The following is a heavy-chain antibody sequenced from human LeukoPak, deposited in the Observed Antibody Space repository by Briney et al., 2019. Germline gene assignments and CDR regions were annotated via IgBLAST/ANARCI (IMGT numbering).Heavy chain of an antibody. CDR3: ARARRVTMVRGVINYFDY. CDR2: ISYSGST. V-gene: IGHV4-59*01. D-gene: IGHD3-10*01. J-gene: IGHJ4*02. CDR1: RGSIFNYY. Sequence: SETLSLTCTASRGSIFNYYWSWIRQPPGKGLEWIGYISYSGSTNYNPSLKSRVTISVDTSKHQFSLKLSSVTAADTAVYYCARARRVTMVRGVINYFDYWGQGTLVTVSS.